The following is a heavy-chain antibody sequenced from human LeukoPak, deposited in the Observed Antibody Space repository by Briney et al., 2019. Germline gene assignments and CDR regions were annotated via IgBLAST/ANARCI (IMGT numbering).Heavy chain of an antibody. CDR1: GFTFSSYW. D-gene: IGHD3-22*01. J-gene: IGHJ4*02. CDR2: INSDRSST. Sequence: GGSLRLSCAASGFTFSSYWMHWVRQAPGKGLVWVSRINSDRSSTSYADSVKGRFTISRDNAKNTLYLQMNSLRAEDTAVYYCARDRGYYDSSGYYDETNFDYWGQGTLVTVSS. CDR3: ARDRGYYDSSGYYDETNFDY. V-gene: IGHV3-74*01.